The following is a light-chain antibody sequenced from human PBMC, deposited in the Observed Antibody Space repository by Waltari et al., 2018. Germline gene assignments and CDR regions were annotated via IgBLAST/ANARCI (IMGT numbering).Light chain of an antibody. CDR2: DVT. CDR3: SSYTTSSVI. V-gene: IGLV2-14*03. Sequence: QSALTQPASVSGSPGQSTTIPCTGTSSDVRGYDFVPWFQQHPGKAPKLMIYDVTKRPSGVSNRFSGSKSGNTASLTISGLQAEDEANYYCSSYTTSSVIFGGGTKLTVL. CDR1: SSDVRGYDF. J-gene: IGLJ2*01.